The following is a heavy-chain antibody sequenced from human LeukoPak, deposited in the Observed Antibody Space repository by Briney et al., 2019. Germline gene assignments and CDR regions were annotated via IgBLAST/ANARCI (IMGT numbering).Heavy chain of an antibody. CDR3: ASRNVLRYFDWLLSPNYYFDY. CDR2: IYYSGNT. J-gene: IGHJ4*02. CDR1: GGSISSSSYY. D-gene: IGHD3-9*01. V-gene: IGHV4-39*01. Sequence: SETLSLTCTVSGGSISSSSYYWGWIRQPPGKGLEWIGNIYYSGNTYYNPSLKSRVTISVDTSKNQFSLKLSSVTAADTAVYYCASRNVLRYFDWLLSPNYYFDYWGQGTLVTVSS.